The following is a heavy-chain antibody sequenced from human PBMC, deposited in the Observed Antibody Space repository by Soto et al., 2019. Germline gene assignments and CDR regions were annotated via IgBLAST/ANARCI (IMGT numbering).Heavy chain of an antibody. D-gene: IGHD5-18*01. CDR1: GDSIFGSDYY. V-gene: IGHV4-30-4*01. Sequence: QVQLQESGPGLVKPSQTLSLTCTVSGDSIFGSDYYWSWIRQAPGKGLQWVGSIYYSGSTYYNPSLKSRVAIALDTSQNQFSLKLTSVTAADTAVYFCARDVDSTILKPNDAFGIWGPGTMFTVSS. CDR3: ARDVDSTILKPNDAFGI. J-gene: IGHJ3*02. CDR2: IYYSGST.